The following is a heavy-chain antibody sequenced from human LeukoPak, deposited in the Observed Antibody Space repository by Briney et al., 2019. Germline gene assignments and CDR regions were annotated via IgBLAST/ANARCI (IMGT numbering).Heavy chain of an antibody. D-gene: IGHD3-22*01. CDR3: ARVTHYYDSSGYPYFDY. CDR2: IKQDGSEK. CDR1: GFTFSSYW. J-gene: IGHJ4*02. V-gene: IGHV3-7*01. Sequence: PGGSLRLSCAASGFTFSSYWMSWVRQAPGKGLEWVANIKQDGSEKYYVDSVKGRFTISRDNAKNSLYLQMNSLRAEDTAVYYCARVTHYYDSSGYPYFDYWGQGTLVTVSS.